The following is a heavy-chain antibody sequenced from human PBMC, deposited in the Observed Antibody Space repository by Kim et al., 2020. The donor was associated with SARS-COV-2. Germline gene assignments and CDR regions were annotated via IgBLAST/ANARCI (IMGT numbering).Heavy chain of an antibody. Sequence: GGSLRLSCAASGFTFSDYSMNWVRQAPGKGLEWVSCISSSGSSTFYADSVKGRFTISRDNAKNSLYLQMNSLRAEDTAVYYCVRDPPTGLGNWFDPWGQG. D-gene: IGHD3-10*01. J-gene: IGHJ5*02. V-gene: IGHV3-21*01. CDR2: ISSSGSST. CDR1: GFTFSDYS. CDR3: VRDPPTGLGNWFDP.